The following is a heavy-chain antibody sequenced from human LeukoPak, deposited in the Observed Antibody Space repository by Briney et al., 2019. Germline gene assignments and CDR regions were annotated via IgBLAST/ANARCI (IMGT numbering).Heavy chain of an antibody. CDR3: ARRVPNQVITDYFDF. D-gene: IGHD3-16*01. J-gene: IGHJ4*02. Sequence: GGSLRLSCEASGFTFDTYAMSWVRQAPGKGLEWVSAITGSAGSTYYADSVKGRFTISRDNAKNSLFLQMNSLRVEDTAVYYCARRVPNQVITDYFDFWGQGTLVTVSS. CDR1: GFTFDTYA. V-gene: IGHV3-23*01. CDR2: ITGSAGST.